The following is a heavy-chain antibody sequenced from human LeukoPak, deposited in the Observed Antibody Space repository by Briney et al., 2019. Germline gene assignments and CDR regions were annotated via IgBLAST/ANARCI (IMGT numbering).Heavy chain of an antibody. CDR3: ARQTTVTTSPDFDY. CDR2: INHSGST. D-gene: IGHD4-17*01. J-gene: IGHJ4*02. V-gene: IGHV4-34*01. Sequence: SEALSLTCAVYGGSFSGYYWSWIRQPPGKGLEWIGEINHSGSTNYNPSLKSRVTISVDTSKNQFSLKLSSVTAADTAVYYCARQTTVTTSPDFDYWGQGTLVTVSS. CDR1: GGSFSGYY.